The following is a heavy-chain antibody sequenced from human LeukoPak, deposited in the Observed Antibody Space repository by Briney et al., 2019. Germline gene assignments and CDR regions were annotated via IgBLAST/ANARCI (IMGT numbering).Heavy chain of an antibody. CDR3: AKASGGNVVY. V-gene: IGHV3-23*01. CDR1: GFTFSSNT. CDR2: ISGSGGNT. J-gene: IGHJ4*02. D-gene: IGHD4-23*01. Sequence: GGSLRLSCAASGFTFSSNTMSWVRQAPGKGLEWVSVISGSGGNTYYADSVKGRLTISRDNSKNTLYLQMNSLRPEDTAVHYCAKASGGNVVYWGQGTLVTVSS.